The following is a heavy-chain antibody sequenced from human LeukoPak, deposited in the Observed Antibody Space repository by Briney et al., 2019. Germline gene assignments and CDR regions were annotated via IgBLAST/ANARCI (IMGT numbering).Heavy chain of an antibody. J-gene: IGHJ3*02. V-gene: IGHV3-33*01. CDR1: GFMFSHYG. CDR3: AREDALEDNGLDN. Sequence: GRSLRLSCAASGFMFSHYGMHWVRQAPGKGLEWVAVILNDGTQPHYADSVKGRFTISRDNSRNTLLLELNSPRAEDTAVYYCAREDALEDNGLDNWGQGTMVTVSS. CDR2: ILNDGTQP. D-gene: IGHD2-8*01.